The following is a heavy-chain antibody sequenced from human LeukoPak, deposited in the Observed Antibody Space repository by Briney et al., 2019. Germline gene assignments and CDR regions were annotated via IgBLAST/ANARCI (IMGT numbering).Heavy chain of an antibody. V-gene: IGHV3-74*01. CDR1: GFTFSSYW. CDR3: ARGEKGTSGSYYYYYYGMDV. Sequence: PGGSLRLSCAASGFTFSSYWMHWVRQAPGKGLVWVSRINSDGSSTSYADSVKGRFTISRDNAKNTLYLQMNSLRAEDTAVYYCARGEKGTSGSYYYYYYGMDVWGQGTTVTVSS. J-gene: IGHJ6*02. CDR2: INSDGSST. D-gene: IGHD3-10*01.